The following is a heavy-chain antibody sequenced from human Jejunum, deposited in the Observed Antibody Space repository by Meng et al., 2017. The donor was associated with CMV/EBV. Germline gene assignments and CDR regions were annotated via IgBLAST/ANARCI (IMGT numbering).Heavy chain of an antibody. V-gene: IGHV3-23*01. Sequence: RLRPGGGLVRPGGSLGLSCAASGFTFSSYAMSWVRQAPGKGLEWVSPISGSGSSTYYADSVKGRFTISRDNSENTLYLQMNSLRAEDTAVYYCAKGGLGSPGLDSWGQGTLVTVSS. CDR3: AKGGLGSPGLDS. CDR1: GFTFSSYA. D-gene: IGHD3-10*01. CDR2: ISGSGSST. J-gene: IGHJ4*02.